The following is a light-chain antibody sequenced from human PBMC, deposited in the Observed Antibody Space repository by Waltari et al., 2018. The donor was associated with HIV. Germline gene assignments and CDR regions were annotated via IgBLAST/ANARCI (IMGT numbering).Light chain of an antibody. CDR1: QSIKSTS. CDR3: QHYDTAPPIT. V-gene: IGKV3D-20*01. J-gene: IGKJ5*01. Sequence: IILMQSPATFSVSVGESATLSCGASQSIKSTSLAWYQHRPGLAPILLIYDTSLRPPVIPEKFNGSGSATHVTLTINTLEAEDSAICYCQHYDTAPPITFGPGTRLEI. CDR2: DTS.